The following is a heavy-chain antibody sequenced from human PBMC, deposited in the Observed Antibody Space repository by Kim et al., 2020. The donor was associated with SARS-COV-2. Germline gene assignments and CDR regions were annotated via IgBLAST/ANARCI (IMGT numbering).Heavy chain of an antibody. D-gene: IGHD3-10*01. V-gene: IGHV3-30*04. CDR2: IAYDGSHI. Sequence: GGSLRLSCAASGFTFSAHALHWVRQAPGKGLEWVALIAYDGSHISYPDSVKGRFIISRDNTKSTLYLQMNSLRPEDTAVYYCLAAIGSRSFDHWGQGTLV. CDR1: GFTFSAHA. CDR3: LAAIGSRSFDH. J-gene: IGHJ4*02.